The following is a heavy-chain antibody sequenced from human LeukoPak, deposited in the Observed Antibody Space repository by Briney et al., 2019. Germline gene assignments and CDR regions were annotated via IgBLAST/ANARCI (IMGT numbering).Heavy chain of an antibody. CDR1: GFTVSSNY. D-gene: IGHD6-19*01. CDR3: ARGEYSSGWYSDY. V-gene: IGHV3-66*01. Sequence: PGGSLRHSCAASGFTVSSNYMSWVRQAPGKGLEWVSVIYSGGSTYYADSVKGRFTISRDNSKNTLYLQMNSLRAEDTAVYYCARGEYSSGWYSDYWGQGTLVTVSS. CDR2: IYSGGST. J-gene: IGHJ4*02.